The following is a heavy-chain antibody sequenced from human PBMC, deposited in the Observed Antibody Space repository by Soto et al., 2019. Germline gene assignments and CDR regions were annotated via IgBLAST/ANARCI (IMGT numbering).Heavy chain of an antibody. D-gene: IGHD3-22*01. CDR1: GYSFTSYW. J-gene: IGHJ4*02. Sequence: ESLKISCKGSGYSFTSYWIGWVRQMPGKGLEWMGIIYPGDSDTRYSPSFQGQVTISADKSISTAYLQWSSLKASDTAMYYCARLYPTAHYYDSSGYSDYWGQGTLVTVSS. V-gene: IGHV5-51*01. CDR2: IYPGDSDT. CDR3: ARLYPTAHYYDSSGYSDY.